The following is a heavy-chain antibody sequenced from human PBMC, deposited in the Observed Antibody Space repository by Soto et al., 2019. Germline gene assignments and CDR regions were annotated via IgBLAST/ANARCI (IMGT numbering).Heavy chain of an antibody. J-gene: IGHJ6*02. Sequence: PSETLSLTCAVYGGSFSGYYWSWIRQPPGKGLEWIGEINHSGSTNYNPSLKSRVTISVDTSKNQFSLKLSSVTAADTAVYYCARGGGGSGSYYKSYGMDVWGQGTTVTVSS. CDR2: INHSGST. V-gene: IGHV4-34*01. D-gene: IGHD3-10*01. CDR1: GGSFSGYY. CDR3: ARGGGGSGSYYKSYGMDV.